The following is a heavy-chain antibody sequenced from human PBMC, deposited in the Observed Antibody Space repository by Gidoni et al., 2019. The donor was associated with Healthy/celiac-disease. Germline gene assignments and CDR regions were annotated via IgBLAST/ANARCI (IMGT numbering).Heavy chain of an antibody. CDR1: GFTFSSYS. J-gene: IGHJ4*02. V-gene: IGHV3-48*04. Sequence: EVQLVESGGGLQQPGGALRLYCAASGFTFSSYSMNWVRQAPGKGLAWVSYISSSSSTIYYADSVKGRFAISRDNAKNSLYLQMNSLRAEDTAVYYCATWIQLWSGVFDYWGQGTLVTVSS. D-gene: IGHD5-18*01. CDR2: ISSSSSTI. CDR3: ATWIQLWSGVFDY.